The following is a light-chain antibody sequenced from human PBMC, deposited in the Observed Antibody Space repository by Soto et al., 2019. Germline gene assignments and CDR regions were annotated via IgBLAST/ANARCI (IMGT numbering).Light chain of an antibody. Sequence: EIVMTQSPATLSVSPGERATLSCRASQSVSSNLAWYQQKPGQAPRLLIYGASTRATGIPARFSGSGSGTEFTLTVGSLQSEDFAVYYCQYCNNLPLWRFGQGMKVDSK. CDR2: GAS. CDR1: QSVSSN. CDR3: QYCNNLPLWR. J-gene: IGKJ1*01. V-gene: IGKV3-15*01.